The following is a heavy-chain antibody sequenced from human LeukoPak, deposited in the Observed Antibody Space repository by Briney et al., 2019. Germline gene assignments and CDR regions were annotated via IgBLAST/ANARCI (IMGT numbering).Heavy chain of an antibody. CDR1: GFTFSDYY. J-gene: IGHJ4*02. V-gene: IGHV3-11*01. D-gene: IGHD2-2*01. CDR3: ARTGSVVVPAADNLDY. Sequence: GGSLRLSCAASGFTFSDYYMSWIRQAPGKGLEWVSYISSSGSTIYYADSVKGRFTISRDNAKNSLYLRMNSLRAEDTAVYYCARTGSVVVPAADNLDYWGQGTLVTVSS. CDR2: ISSSGSTI.